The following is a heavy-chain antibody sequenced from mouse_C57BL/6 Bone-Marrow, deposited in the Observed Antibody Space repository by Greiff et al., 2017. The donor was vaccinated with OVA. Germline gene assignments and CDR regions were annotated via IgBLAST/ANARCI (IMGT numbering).Heavy chain of an antibody. J-gene: IGHJ4*01. Sequence: VQVVESGAELARPGASVKLSCKASGYTFTSYGISWVKQRTGQGLEWIGEIYPRSGNTYYNEKFKGKATLTADKSSSTAYMELRSLTSEDSAVYFCARSPLLDYYGSSYYAMDYWGQGTSVTVSS. D-gene: IGHD1-1*01. CDR1: GYTFTSYG. CDR3: ARSPLLDYYGSSYYAMDY. CDR2: IYPRSGNT. V-gene: IGHV1-81*01.